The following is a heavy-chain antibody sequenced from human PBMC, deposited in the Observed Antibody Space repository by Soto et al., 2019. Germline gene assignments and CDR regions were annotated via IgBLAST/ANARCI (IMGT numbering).Heavy chain of an antibody. V-gene: IGHV3-30*18. CDR3: AKGGGSAREFDY. CDR2: TSYDGNNN. J-gene: IGHJ4*02. D-gene: IGHD1-26*01. CDR1: GFTFGNYG. Sequence: GGSLRLSCTGSGFTFGNYGMHWVRQAPGKGLEWVASTSYDGNNNYYADSLKVRFTISRDNSKKLVYLQMTSLGPEDTAVYYCAKGGGSAREFDYWGQGALVTVSS.